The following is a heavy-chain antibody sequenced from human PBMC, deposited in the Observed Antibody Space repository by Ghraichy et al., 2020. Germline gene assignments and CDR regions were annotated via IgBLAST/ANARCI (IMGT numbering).Heavy chain of an antibody. J-gene: IGHJ4*02. Sequence: GESLNISCAASGFTFGDEAMSWVRQAPGKGLEWVSVISATAAATYYADFVKGRFTISRDNSKNMLYLQMNSLRAEDTAVYYCAQVVAHNYGALDYWGQGTLVTVS. CDR1: GFTFGDEA. D-gene: IGHD4/OR15-4a*01. CDR3: AQVVAHNYGALDY. CDR2: ISATAAAT. V-gene: IGHV3-23*01.